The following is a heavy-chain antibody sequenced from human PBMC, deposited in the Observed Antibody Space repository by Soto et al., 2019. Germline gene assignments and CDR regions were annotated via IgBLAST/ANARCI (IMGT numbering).Heavy chain of an antibody. CDR1: GFTFTSYA. V-gene: IGHV1-18*01. CDR2: ISAYNGGT. CDR3: ARDFTGWPPDGVDN. J-gene: IGHJ4*02. Sequence: QVHLVQSGPEVRNPGASVKLSCKASGFTFTSYAFSWVRQAPGQGFEWLGWISAYNGGTNYAEKFQGRVTMTTDPSTTTAYMELSSLTYDDTASYFCARDFTGWPPDGVDNWGQGTLVTVSS. D-gene: IGHD3-16*01.